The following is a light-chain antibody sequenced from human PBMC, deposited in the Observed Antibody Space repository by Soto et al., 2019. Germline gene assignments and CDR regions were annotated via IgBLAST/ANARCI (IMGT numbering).Light chain of an antibody. CDR3: QQYNNWLIT. Sequence: EIVMTQSPATLSVSPGERATLSCKASQSLSGNLAWYQQKPGQTPRLLIYGASTRATGIPARFSGSGSGTEFTLTISSLQSEDFAVYYCQQYNNWLITFGQGTRLEMK. CDR1: QSLSGN. CDR2: GAS. J-gene: IGKJ5*01. V-gene: IGKV3-15*01.